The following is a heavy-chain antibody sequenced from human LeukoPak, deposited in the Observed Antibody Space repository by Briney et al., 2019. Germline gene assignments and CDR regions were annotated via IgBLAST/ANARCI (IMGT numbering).Heavy chain of an antibody. V-gene: IGHV3-23*01. Sequence: GGSLRLSCAASGFTFRSYGVCWVRQAPGKGLEWVSCISATGDTTDYADSMQGRFTISRDNSWNTLYLQMNSLRGEDTAVYYCAKAGGGGWHFYYALDVWGQGTTVTVSS. CDR1: GFTFRSYG. CDR3: AKAGGGGWHFYYALDV. J-gene: IGHJ6*02. CDR2: ISATGDTT. D-gene: IGHD3-16*01.